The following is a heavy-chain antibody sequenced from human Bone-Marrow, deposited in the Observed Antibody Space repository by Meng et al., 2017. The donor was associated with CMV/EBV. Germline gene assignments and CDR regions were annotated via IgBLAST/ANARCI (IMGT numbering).Heavy chain of an antibody. CDR3: ARIYSNDGY. CDR1: GYSFTAYY. J-gene: IGHJ4*02. CDR2: IKLDSGDT. V-gene: IGHV1-2*02. D-gene: IGHD4-11*01. Sequence: ASVKVSCKASGYSFTAYYMHWLRQAPGQGLEWMGWIKLDSGDTEYAQKFQGRVTLTRDTSINTAYMELSRLRHDDTAVYSCARIYSNDGYWGQGTLVTVSS.